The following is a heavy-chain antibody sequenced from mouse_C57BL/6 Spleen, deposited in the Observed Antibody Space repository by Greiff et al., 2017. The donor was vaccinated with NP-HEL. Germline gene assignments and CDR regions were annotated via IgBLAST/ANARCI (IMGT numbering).Heavy chain of an antibody. D-gene: IGHD2-1*01. CDR3: ARGGSLIYYGNLFAY. CDR2: IYPGDGDT. Sequence: QVQLQQSGPELVKPGASVKISCKASGYAFSSSWMNWVKQRPGKGLEWIGRIYPGDGDTNYNGKFKGKATLTADKSSSTAYMQLSSLTSEDSAVYFCARGGSLIYYGNLFAYWGQGTLVTVSA. V-gene: IGHV1-82*01. CDR1: GYAFSSSW. J-gene: IGHJ3*01.